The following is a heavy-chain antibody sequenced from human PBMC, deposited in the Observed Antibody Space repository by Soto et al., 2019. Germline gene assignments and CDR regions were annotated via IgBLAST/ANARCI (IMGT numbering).Heavy chain of an antibody. D-gene: IGHD3-9*01. J-gene: IGHJ4*02. Sequence: EVQLLESGGGLVQPGGSLRLSCAASGFTFSIYAMNWVRQAPGKGLEWVSVISGGGGTTDYADSVKGRFTISRDNSKNTLYQQMNSLRAEDTAVYYCAKGGGYFQEAGDYWGQGTLVTVSS. CDR2: ISGGGGTT. V-gene: IGHV3-23*01. CDR1: GFTFSIYA. CDR3: AKGGGYFQEAGDY.